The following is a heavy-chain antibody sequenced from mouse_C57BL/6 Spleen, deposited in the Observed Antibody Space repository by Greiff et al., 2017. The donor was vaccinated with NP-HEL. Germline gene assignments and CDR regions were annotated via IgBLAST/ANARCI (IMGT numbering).Heavy chain of an antibody. CDR3: ASPSGPGAY. D-gene: IGHD3-1*01. Sequence: QVQLQQPGAELVKPGASVKLSCKASGYTFTSYWMQWVKQRPGQGLEWIGEIDPSDSYTNYNQKFKGKATLTVDTSSSTAYMQLSSLTSEDSAVYYCASPSGPGAYWGQGTLVTVSA. V-gene: IGHV1-50*01. CDR1: GYTFTSYW. J-gene: IGHJ3*01. CDR2: IDPSDSYT.